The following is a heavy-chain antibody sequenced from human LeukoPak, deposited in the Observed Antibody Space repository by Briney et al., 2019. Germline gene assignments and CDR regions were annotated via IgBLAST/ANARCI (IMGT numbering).Heavy chain of an antibody. CDR3: ARDPSGHWYFDL. J-gene: IGHJ2*01. Sequence: PGGSLRLACAASGFRFSSYAMSWVRQAPGKGLEWVSTISGSGGSPDYADSVKGRFTISRDNSKNTLYLQMHRLRAEDTAVYYCARDPSGHWYFDLWGRGTLVTVSS. V-gene: IGHV3-23*01. D-gene: IGHD7-27*01. CDR2: ISGSGGSP. CDR1: GFRFSSYA.